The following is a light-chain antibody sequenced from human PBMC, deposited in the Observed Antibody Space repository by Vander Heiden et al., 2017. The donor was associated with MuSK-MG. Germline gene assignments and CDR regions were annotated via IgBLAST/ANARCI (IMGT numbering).Light chain of an antibody. CDR1: SSDIGGYNY. J-gene: IGLJ2*01. V-gene: IGLV2-14*03. Sequence: QSALTQPASVSGSPGQSIPISCTGTSSDIGGYNYVSRYQQHPGKAPKLMIYDVSNRPSGVSNRFSGSKSGDTASLTISGLQAEDEADYYCSSYASSRTRVFGGGTKLTVL. CDR3: SSYASSRTRV. CDR2: DVS.